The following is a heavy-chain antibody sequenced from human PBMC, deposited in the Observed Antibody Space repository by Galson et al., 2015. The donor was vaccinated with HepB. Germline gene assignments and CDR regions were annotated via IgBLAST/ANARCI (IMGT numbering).Heavy chain of an antibody. Sequence: SLRLSCAASGFTFSSYSMSWVRQAPGKGLEWVSSISSSSSYIYYADSVKGRFTISRDNAKNSLYPQMNSLRAEDTAVYYCARASSSWYGGAAYYFDYWGQGTLVTVSS. CDR3: ARASSSWYGGAAYYFDY. J-gene: IGHJ4*02. D-gene: IGHD6-13*01. V-gene: IGHV3-21*01. CDR1: GFTFSSYS. CDR2: ISSSSSYI.